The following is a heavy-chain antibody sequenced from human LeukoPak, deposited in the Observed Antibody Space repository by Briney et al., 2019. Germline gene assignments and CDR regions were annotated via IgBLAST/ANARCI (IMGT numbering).Heavy chain of an antibody. D-gene: IGHD6-13*01. Sequence: SETLSLTCTVSGGSISSYYWSWIRQPPGKGLEWIGYIYYSGSTNYNPSLKSRVTISVDTSKNQFSLKLSSVTAADTAVYYCARVIAAAGTSWFDPWGQGTLVTVSS. CDR1: GGSISSYY. J-gene: IGHJ5*02. CDR2: IYYSGST. CDR3: ARVIAAAGTSWFDP. V-gene: IGHV4-59*01.